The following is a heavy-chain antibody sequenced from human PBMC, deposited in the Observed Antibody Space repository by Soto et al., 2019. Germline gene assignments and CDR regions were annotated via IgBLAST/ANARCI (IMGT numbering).Heavy chain of an antibody. CDR1: WYNLTSYW. Sequence: HGGSLKISPKGFWYNLTSYWIGWVRQMPGKGLEWMGIIYPGDSDTRYSPSFQGQVTISADKSISTAYLQWSSLKASDTAMYYCARGPAWFDPWGQGTLVTVSS. V-gene: IGHV5-51*01. J-gene: IGHJ5*02. CDR3: ARGPAWFDP. CDR2: IYPGDSDT.